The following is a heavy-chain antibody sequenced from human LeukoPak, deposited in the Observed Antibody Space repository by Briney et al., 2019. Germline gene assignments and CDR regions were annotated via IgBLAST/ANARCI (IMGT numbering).Heavy chain of an antibody. V-gene: IGHV4-59*12. J-gene: IGHJ4*02. CDR3: ARATRPYYFDY. CDR1: GGSISSYY. CDR2: IYYSGST. Sequence: SETLSLTCTVSGGSISSYYWSWIRQPPGKGLEWIGYIYYSGSTNYNPSLKSRVTISVDTSKNQFSLNLSSVTAADTAVYYCARATRPYYFDYWGQGTLVTVSS.